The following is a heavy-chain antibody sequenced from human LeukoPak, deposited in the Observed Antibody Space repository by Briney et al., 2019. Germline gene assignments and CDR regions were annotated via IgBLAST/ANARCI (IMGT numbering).Heavy chain of an antibody. V-gene: IGHV4-38-2*02. D-gene: IGHD3-10*01. J-gene: IGHJ4*02. CDR1: GYSISSGYY. Sequence: SETLSLTCTVSGYSISSGYYWGWIRQPPGKGLEWIGSIYHSGSTYYNPSLKSRVTISVDTSKNQFSLKLSSVTAADTAVYYCARGLYTMIRGVIIYWGQGTLVTVSS. CDR3: ARGLYTMIRGVIIY. CDR2: IYHSGST.